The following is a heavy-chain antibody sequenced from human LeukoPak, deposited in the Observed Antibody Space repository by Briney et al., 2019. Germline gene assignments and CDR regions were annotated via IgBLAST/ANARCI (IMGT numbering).Heavy chain of an antibody. CDR3: ARLLWFGELPFWWFDP. J-gene: IGHJ5*02. CDR1: GYSFTSYW. V-gene: IGHV5-51*01. D-gene: IGHD3-10*01. Sequence: GESLQISCKGSGYSFTSYWIGWVRQMPGEGLEWMGIIYPGDSDTRYSPSFQGQVTISADKSISTAYLQWSSLKASDTAMYYCARLLWFGELPFWWFDPWGQGTLVTASS. CDR2: IYPGDSDT.